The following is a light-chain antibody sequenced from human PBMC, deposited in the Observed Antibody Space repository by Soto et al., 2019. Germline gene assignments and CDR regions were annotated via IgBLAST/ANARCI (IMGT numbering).Light chain of an antibody. J-gene: IGKJ1*01. Sequence: EIVLTKSPGTLSLSPGETATLSCRASQTVNSDYLACFQQRPGQAPRLLIFATSRRATDIPDSFSGSGSGTDFTLAIRRLEHEDFAVYYCHQFGYSPRTFGQGTKVE. CDR3: HQFGYSPRT. V-gene: IGKV3-20*01. CDR1: QTVNSDY. CDR2: ATS.